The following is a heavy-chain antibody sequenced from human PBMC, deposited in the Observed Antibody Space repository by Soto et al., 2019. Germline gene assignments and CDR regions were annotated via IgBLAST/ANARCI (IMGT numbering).Heavy chain of an antibody. CDR1: GFTLSSYG. CDR2: IWYDGSKK. J-gene: IGHJ4*02. V-gene: IGHV3-33*01. Sequence: QVQLVESGGGVVQPGRSLRLSCAAFGFTLSSYGMHWVRQAPGKGLGWVAVIWYDGSKKYYADSVKGRFTISKDNSKLGLRITRLRVEDTAVYYCVRDPSPVTSSFDYWGQGTLVTVSS. CDR3: VRDPSPVTSSFDY. D-gene: IGHD4-17*01.